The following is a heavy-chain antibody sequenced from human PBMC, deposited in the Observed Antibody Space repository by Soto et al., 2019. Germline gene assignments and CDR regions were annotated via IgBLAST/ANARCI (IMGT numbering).Heavy chain of an antibody. CDR1: GGTFSSYA. J-gene: IGHJ5*02. V-gene: IGHV1-69*13. CDR3: ARGKYYDFWSGYYTGMTWFDP. Sequence: SVKVSCKASGGTFSSYAISWVRQAPGQGLEWMGGIIPIFGTANYAQKFQGRVTITADESTSTAYMELSSLRSEDTAVYYCARGKYYDFWSGYYTGMTWFDPWGQGTLVTVSS. CDR2: IIPIFGTA. D-gene: IGHD3-3*01.